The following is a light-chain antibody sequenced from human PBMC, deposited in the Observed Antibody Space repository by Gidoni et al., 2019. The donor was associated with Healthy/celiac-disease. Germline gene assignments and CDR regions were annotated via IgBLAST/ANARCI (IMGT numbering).Light chain of an antibody. CDR3: QQRSNWRNT. Sequence: EIVLTQSPATLSLSPGERATLSCRASQSVSSYLAWYQQKPGQAPRLLIYDASNRATGIPARFSGSGSGTDFTLTISSLEPEDFAVYYCQQRSNWRNTFXQXTKLEIK. V-gene: IGKV3-11*01. CDR2: DAS. J-gene: IGKJ2*01. CDR1: QSVSSY.